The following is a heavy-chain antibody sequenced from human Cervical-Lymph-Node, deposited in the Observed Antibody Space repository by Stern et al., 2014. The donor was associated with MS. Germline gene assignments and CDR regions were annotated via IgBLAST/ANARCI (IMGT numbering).Heavy chain of an antibody. D-gene: IGHD1-26*01. V-gene: IGHV1-2*02. CDR3: ARGGKTDYYYGMDA. CDR2: INPDSGTT. Sequence: QVQLVQSGAEVKKPGATVKVSCKASGYTFSDHYIHWVRQAPGQGLEWMGGINPDSGTTVDEHKFDGRFTMTRDTSISTVYMELSRLRSDDTAQYYCARGGKTDYYYGMDAWGQGTTVTVSS. CDR1: GYTFSDHY. J-gene: IGHJ6*02.